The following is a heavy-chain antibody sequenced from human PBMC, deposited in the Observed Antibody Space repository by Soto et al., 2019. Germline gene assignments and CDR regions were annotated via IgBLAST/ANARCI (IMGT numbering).Heavy chain of an antibody. CDR3: ARGLGFGGFYYYYYGMDV. J-gene: IGHJ6*02. CDR1: GYTFTSYA. V-gene: IGHV1-3*01. CDR2: INAGNGNT. D-gene: IGHD3-10*01. Sequence: ASVKVSCKASGYTFTSYAIHWVRQAPGQRLEWMGWINAGNGNTKYSQKFQGRVTITRDTSASTAYMELSSLRSEDTAVYYCARGLGFGGFYYYYYGMDVWGQGTTVTVSS.